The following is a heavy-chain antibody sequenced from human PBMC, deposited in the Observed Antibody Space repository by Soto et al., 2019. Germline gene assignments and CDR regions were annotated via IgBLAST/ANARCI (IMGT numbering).Heavy chain of an antibody. V-gene: IGHV3-33*08. CDR2: IWYDGSNK. CDR3: ARLPKGSLVTA. D-gene: IGHD2-21*02. Sequence: GGSLRLSCAASGFSSSSYGMRWDRQAPGKGLEWVAVIWYDGSNKYYADSVKGRFTISRDNSKNTLFLQMNSLRDDDTATYYCARLPKGSLVTAWGQGTRVTVSS. CDR1: GFSSSSYG. J-gene: IGHJ4*02.